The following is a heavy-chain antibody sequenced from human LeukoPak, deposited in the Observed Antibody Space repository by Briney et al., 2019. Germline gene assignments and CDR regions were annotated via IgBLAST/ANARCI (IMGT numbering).Heavy chain of an antibody. J-gene: IGHJ4*02. Sequence: PGGSLRLSCAASGFTFSSYGMHWVRQAPGKGLEWVAVIWYDGSNKYYADSVKGRFTISRDNSKNTLYLQMNSLRAEDTAVYYCAKDSSSFYFDYWGQGTLGTVSS. CDR3: AKDSSSFYFDY. CDR2: IWYDGSNK. CDR1: GFTFSSYG. D-gene: IGHD6-6*01. V-gene: IGHV3-33*06.